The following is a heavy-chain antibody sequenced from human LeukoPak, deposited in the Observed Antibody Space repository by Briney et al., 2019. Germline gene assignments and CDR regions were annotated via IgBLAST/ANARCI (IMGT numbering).Heavy chain of an antibody. J-gene: IGHJ4*02. D-gene: IGHD1-1*01. CDR2: ISYDGSNK. V-gene: IGHV3-30*18. Sequence: GRSLRLSCAASGFTFSGYGMHWVRQAPGKGLEWVAFISYDGSNKYYADSVKGRFTISRDNSKNTLYLQMNSLRAEDRAVYYCAKDLSNWNDVTTPDYWGQGTLVTVSS. CDR1: GFTFSGYG. CDR3: AKDLSNWNDVTTPDY.